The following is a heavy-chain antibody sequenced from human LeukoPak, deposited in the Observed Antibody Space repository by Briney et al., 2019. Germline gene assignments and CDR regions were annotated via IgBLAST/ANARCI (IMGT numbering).Heavy chain of an antibody. Sequence: GGSLRLSCAASGFTFSSYWMSWVRQAPGKGLEWVANIKQDGSEKYYVDSVKGRFTISRDNAKNSLYLQMNSLRAEDTAVYYCARDRWGLISAPYYFDYWGQGTLVTVSS. CDR1: GFTFSSYW. D-gene: IGHD6-6*01. CDR3: ARDRWGLISAPYYFDY. V-gene: IGHV3-7*01. J-gene: IGHJ4*02. CDR2: IKQDGSEK.